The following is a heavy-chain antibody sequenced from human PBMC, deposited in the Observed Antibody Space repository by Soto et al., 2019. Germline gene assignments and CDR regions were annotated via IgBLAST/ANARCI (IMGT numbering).Heavy chain of an antibody. J-gene: IGHJ3*02. D-gene: IGHD4-17*01. CDR3: ARNKIGDYRDYGAFDI. V-gene: IGHV1-46*01. Sequence: ASVKVSCKASGYTFTSYYMHWVRQAPGQGLEWMGIINPSGGSTSYAQKFQGRVTMTRDTSTSTVYMELSSLRSEDTAVYYCARNKIGDYRDYGAFDIWGQGTMVTVSS. CDR2: INPSGGST. CDR1: GYTFTSYY.